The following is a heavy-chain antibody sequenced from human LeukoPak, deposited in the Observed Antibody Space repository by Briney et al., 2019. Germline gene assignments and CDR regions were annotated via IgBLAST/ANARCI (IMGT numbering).Heavy chain of an antibody. CDR2: ISSSSSYI. CDR3: ARYYDILTGYYRDFDY. V-gene: IGHV3-21*01. Sequence: GGSPRLSCAASGFTFSSYSMNWVRQAPGKGLEWVSSISSSSSYIYYADSVKGRFTISRDNAKNSLYLQMNSLRAEDTAVYYCARYYDILTGYYRDFDYWGQGTLVTVSS. D-gene: IGHD3-9*01. CDR1: GFTFSSYS. J-gene: IGHJ4*02.